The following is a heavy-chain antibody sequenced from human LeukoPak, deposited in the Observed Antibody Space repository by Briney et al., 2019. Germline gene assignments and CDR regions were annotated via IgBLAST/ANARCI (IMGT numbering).Heavy chain of an antibody. CDR3: ARSPGHLVRGVIITYFDY. Sequence: PGGSLRLSCAASGFTFSSYAMHWVRQAPGKGLEYVSAISSNGGSTYYANSVKGRFTISRDNSKNTLYLQMGSLRAEDMAVYYCARSPGHLVRGVIITYFDYWGQGTLVTVSS. D-gene: IGHD3-10*01. V-gene: IGHV3-64*01. J-gene: IGHJ4*02. CDR2: ISSNGGST. CDR1: GFTFSSYA.